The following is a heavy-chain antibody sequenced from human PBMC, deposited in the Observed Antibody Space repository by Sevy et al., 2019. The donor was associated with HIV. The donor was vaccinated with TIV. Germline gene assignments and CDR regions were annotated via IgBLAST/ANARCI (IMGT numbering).Heavy chain of an antibody. CDR2: ISGTGGSA. CDR3: ARPRANYVDHYFSLAMDL. D-gene: IGHD4-17*01. V-gene: IGHV3-23*01. J-gene: IGHJ6*02. Sequence: GGSLRLSCAASGFPFSSYAMSWVRQAPGKGLEWVSTISGTGGSAYYADSVKGRFTISRDNLKNTLYLQMNILTTEDTAVYYCARPRANYVDHYFSLAMDLWGQGTTVTVSS. CDR1: GFPFSSYA.